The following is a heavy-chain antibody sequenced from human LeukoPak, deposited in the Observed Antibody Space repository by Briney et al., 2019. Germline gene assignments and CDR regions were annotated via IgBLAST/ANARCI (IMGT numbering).Heavy chain of an antibody. J-gene: IGHJ4*02. D-gene: IGHD5-18*01. CDR3: ARDPSFTAMVTIFDY. V-gene: IGHV4-39*07. CDR2: IYYSGST. CDR1: GGSISSSSYY. Sequence: KSSETLSLTCTVSGGSISSSSYYWGWIRQPPGKGLEWTGSIYYSGSTYYNPSLKSRVTISVDTSKNQFSLKLSSVTAADTAVYYCARDPSFTAMVTIFDYWGQGTLVTVSS.